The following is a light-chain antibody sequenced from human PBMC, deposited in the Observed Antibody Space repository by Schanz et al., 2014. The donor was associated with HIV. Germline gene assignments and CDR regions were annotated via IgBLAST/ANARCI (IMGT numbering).Light chain of an antibody. Sequence: QSALTQPPSASGSPGQSVTISCTGTSSDIGAYDFVSWYQHHPGEAPKLLIYEVNKRPSGVPNRFSGSKSGNAASLTVSGLQADDEADYYCSSSGGSNNFVIFGGGTKLTVL. CDR3: SSSGGSNNFVI. V-gene: IGLV2-8*01. J-gene: IGLJ2*01. CDR1: SSDIGAYDF. CDR2: EVN.